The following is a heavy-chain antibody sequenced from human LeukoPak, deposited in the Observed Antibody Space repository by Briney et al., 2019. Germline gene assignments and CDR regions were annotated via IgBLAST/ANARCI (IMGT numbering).Heavy chain of an antibody. J-gene: IGHJ6*02. CDR2: IFYSGNT. D-gene: IGHD3-10*01. V-gene: IGHV4-31*03. Sequence: TLSLTCTVSGGSVSSGDYYWSWIRQHPGKGLQWIVHIFYSGNTHYNPSLKSRLNISIDTSKNQFSLRLSSVAAADTAVYYCARAGVTMIRGVITEYRGDVWGQGTTVTVSS. CDR1: GGSVSSGDYY. CDR3: ARAGVTMIRGVITEYRGDV.